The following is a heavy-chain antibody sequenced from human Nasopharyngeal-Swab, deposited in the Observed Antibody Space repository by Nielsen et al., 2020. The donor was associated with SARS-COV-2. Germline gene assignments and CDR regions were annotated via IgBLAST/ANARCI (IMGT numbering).Heavy chain of an antibody. D-gene: IGHD1-26*01. CDR2: ISSSSGSTI. V-gene: IGHV3-11*04. CDR3: ARESTLVGATKDY. J-gene: IGHJ4*02. Sequence: WIRQPPGKGLEWVSYISSSSGSTIYYADSVKGRFTISRDNAKNSLYLQMNSLRAEDTAVYYCARESTLVGATKDYWGQGTLVTVSS.